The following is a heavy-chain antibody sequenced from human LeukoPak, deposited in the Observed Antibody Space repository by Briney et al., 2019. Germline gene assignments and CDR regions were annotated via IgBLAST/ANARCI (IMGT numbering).Heavy chain of an antibody. CDR2: ISSSSSYI. CDR1: GFTFSSYS. CDR3: AREGHHYDFRSAYYGTVYLDF. Sequence: PGGSLRLSCAASGFTFSSYSMNWVRQAPGKGLEWVSSISSSSSYIYYADSVKGRFTISRDNAKNSLYLQMTGLRAEDTAVYYCAREGHHYDFRSAYYGTVYLDFWGQGTLVTVSS. J-gene: IGHJ4*02. V-gene: IGHV3-21*01. D-gene: IGHD3-3*01.